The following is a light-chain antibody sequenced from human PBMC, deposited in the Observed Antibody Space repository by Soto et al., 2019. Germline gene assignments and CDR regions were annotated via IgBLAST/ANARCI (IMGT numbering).Light chain of an antibody. J-gene: IGLJ1*01. V-gene: IGLV1-40*01. Sequence: QSVLTQPPSVSGAPGQGVTISCTGSSSNIGAGYDVHWYQLLPGTAPKLLIYGNNNRPSGVPDRISGSKSGTSASLAITGHQAEDEADYFCQAYDSRLTANVFGTGTKLTVL. CDR2: GNN. CDR1: SSNIGAGYD. CDR3: QAYDSRLTANV.